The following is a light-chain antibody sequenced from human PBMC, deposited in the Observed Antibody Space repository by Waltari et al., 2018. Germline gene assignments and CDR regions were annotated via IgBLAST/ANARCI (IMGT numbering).Light chain of an antibody. Sequence: DIQLTQSPSSLSASVGDRVTITCRASQGISSYLAWYQQKPGKAPNLLIYKASNLQSGVPSRFGGSGSGREFTLTISSLQPEDFAVYYCQQRNSYPLTFGGGTKVEIK. CDR3: QQRNSYPLT. V-gene: IGKV1-9*01. CDR1: QGISSY. J-gene: IGKJ4*01. CDR2: KAS.